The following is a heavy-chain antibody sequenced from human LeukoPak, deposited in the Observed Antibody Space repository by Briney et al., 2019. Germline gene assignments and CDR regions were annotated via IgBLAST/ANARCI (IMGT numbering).Heavy chain of an antibody. Sequence: GGSLRLSCAASGFTFSSYWMHWVRQAPGKGLEWVASLWDDGTNKYYADSVKGRFTISRDNSKNTLYLQMNSLRAEDTAVYYCARARNNYDSSGYSALDYWGQGTLVTVSS. J-gene: IGHJ4*02. CDR2: LWDDGTNK. CDR1: GFTFSSYW. V-gene: IGHV3-33*08. D-gene: IGHD3-22*01. CDR3: ARARNNYDSSGYSALDY.